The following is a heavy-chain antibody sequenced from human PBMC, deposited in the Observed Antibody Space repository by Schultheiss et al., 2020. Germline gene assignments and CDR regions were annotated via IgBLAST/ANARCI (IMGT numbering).Heavy chain of an antibody. V-gene: IGHV4-34*01. D-gene: IGHD2-2*01. CDR1: GGSFSGYY. Sequence: SETLSLTCAISGGSFSGYYWSWIRQSPGTGLEWIGQINHSGSTNYNPSLKSRVTMSVDTSKNQFSLKLSSVTAADTAVYYCARAPAAMFYYYYMDVWCKGTTVTVSS. CDR2: INHSGST. CDR3: ARAPAAMFYYYYMDV. J-gene: IGHJ6*03.